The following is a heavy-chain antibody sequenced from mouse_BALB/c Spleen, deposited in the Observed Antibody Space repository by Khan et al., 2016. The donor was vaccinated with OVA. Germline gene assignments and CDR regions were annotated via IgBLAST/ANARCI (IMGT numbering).Heavy chain of an antibody. CDR3: ARTARIKY. D-gene: IGHD1-2*01. CDR2: ISYSGST. J-gene: IGHJ2*01. CDR1: GYSITSGYG. V-gene: IGHV3-2*02. Sequence: EVQLQESGPGLVKPSQSLSLTCTVTGYSITSGYGWNWIRQFPGNKLEWMGYISYSGSTTYNPSLKSRISITRDTSKNQFFLQLNSVTNEDKATDYYARTARIKYWGQGTTVTVSS.